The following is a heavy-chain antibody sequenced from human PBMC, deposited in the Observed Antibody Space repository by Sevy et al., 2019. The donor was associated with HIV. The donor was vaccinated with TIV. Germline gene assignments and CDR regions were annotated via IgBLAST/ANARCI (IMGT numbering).Heavy chain of an antibody. J-gene: IGHJ5*02. D-gene: IGHD4-17*01. CDR2: LSWNSGSI. CDR3: AKGRSPGLTVNPGWFDP. CDR1: GFTFDDYA. Sequence: GGSLRLSCAASGFTFDDYAMHWVRQAPGKGLEWVSGLSWNSGSIGYADSVKGRFTISRDNAKKSLYLQMNSLRAEDTAFYYCAKGRSPGLTVNPGWFDPWGQGTLVTVSS. V-gene: IGHV3-9*01.